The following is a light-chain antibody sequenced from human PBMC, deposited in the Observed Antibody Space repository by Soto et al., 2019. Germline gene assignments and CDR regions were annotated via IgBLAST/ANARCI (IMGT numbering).Light chain of an antibody. CDR3: SAWDDSLYGWL. J-gene: IGLJ3*02. CDR2: RNS. V-gene: IGLV1-47*01. CDR1: SSNIGSNY. Sequence: QSVLTQPPSASGTPGQRVTISCSGSSSNIGSNYVYWYQQLPGTAPKLLIYRNSQRPSGVPDRFSGSKSGTSASLAISGLRSEDEADYYCSAWDDSLYGWLFGGGTQLTVL.